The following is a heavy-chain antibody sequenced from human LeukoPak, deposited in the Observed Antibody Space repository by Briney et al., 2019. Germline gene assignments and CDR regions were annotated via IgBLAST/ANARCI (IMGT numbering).Heavy chain of an antibody. D-gene: IGHD3-10*01. CDR1: GGSFSGYY. CDR3: ARGEYYYGSGSLDS. CDR2: INHSASA. Sequence: PSETLSLTCAVYGGSFSGYYWNWIRQVPGKGLEWIGEINHSASARYSPSLKSRVTMSVDTSKNQFSLKLSSVTAADTAVYYCARGEYYYGSGSLDSWGQGTLVTVSS. V-gene: IGHV4-34*01. J-gene: IGHJ4*02.